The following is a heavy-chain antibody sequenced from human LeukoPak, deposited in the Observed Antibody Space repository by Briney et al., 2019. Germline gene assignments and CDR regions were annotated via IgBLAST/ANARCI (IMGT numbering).Heavy chain of an antibody. J-gene: IGHJ4*02. V-gene: IGHV3-23*01. CDR1: GFTFRSYA. D-gene: IGHD3-3*01. CDR2: ISGSGSTT. CDR3: AKDPHYDFWSGYSPDY. Sequence: GGSLRLYCAASGFTFRSYAMSWVRQAPGKGLEWISGISGSGSTTYYADSVKGRFTISRDNSKNTLYLQMNSVRAEDTAVYYCAKDPHYDFWSGYSPDYWGQGTLVTVSS.